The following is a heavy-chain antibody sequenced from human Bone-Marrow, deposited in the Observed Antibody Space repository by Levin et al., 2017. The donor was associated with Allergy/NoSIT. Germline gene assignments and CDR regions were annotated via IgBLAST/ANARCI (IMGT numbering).Heavy chain of an antibody. V-gene: IGHV3-9*01. D-gene: IGHD2-2*02. CDR3: AKSDCGSNNCYKLEA. CDR1: GFTFDTYS. Sequence: LSLTCAASGFTFDTYSMHWVRQRPGKGLEWVASISWISDKICYADSVKGRFTISRDNVKNSLNLQMTIPRPDDTAMYFCAKSDCGSNNCYKLEAWGQGPLDTV. J-gene: IGHJ5*02. CDR2: ISWISDKI.